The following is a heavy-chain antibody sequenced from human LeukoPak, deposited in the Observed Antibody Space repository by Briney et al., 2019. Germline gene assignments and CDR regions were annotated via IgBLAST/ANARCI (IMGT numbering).Heavy chain of an antibody. CDR3: ARGNDWFDP. V-gene: IGHV3-21*06. J-gene: IGHJ5*02. D-gene: IGHD3-10*01. Sequence: GGSLRLSCAASGFTFSSSAMSWVRQVPGKGLEWVSCTGSSRSYSFYGDPVKGRFTISRDDAKNSLYLQMNSLRVEDTAVYYCARGNDWFDPWGQGTLVTVSS. CDR1: GFTFSSSA. CDR2: TGSSRSYS.